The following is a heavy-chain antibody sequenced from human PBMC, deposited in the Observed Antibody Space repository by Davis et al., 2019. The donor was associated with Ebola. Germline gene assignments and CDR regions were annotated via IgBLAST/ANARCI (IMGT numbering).Heavy chain of an antibody. CDR3: ARVEVATISSVLYYYYGMDV. CDR2: IIIKSSTI. Sequence: GSLRLSCAASAFTFSRYSMTWVRQAPGQGLEWASYIIIKSSTIYYADSVKGRFTISRDNAKNSLYLQMNSLRDEDTAVYYCARVEVATISSVLYYYYGMDVWGQGTTVTVSS. CDR1: AFTFSRYS. J-gene: IGHJ6*02. D-gene: IGHD5-24*01. V-gene: IGHV3-48*02.